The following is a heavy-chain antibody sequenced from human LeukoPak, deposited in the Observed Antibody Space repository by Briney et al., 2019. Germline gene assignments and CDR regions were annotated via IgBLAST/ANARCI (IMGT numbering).Heavy chain of an antibody. D-gene: IGHD1-26*01. J-gene: IGHJ4*02. CDR2: ISSSSSYI. CDR3: ARDSGTYFQYFDY. CDR1: GFTFSSYG. Sequence: GGTLRLSCAASGFTFSSYGMHWVRQAPGKGLEWVSSISSSSSYIYYADSVKGRFTISRDNAKNSLYLQMNSLRAEDTAVYYCARDSGTYFQYFDYWGQGTLVTVSS. V-gene: IGHV3-21*01.